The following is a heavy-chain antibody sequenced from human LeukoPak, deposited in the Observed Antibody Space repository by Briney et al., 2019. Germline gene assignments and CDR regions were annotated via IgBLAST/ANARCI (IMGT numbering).Heavy chain of an antibody. CDR1: GFTFSSYA. CDR2: ISGSGGST. D-gene: IGHD2-8*02. J-gene: IGHJ4*02. V-gene: IGHV3-23*01. Sequence: GGSLRLSCAASGFTFSSYAMSWVRQAPGKGLEWVSAISGSGGSTYYADSVKGRFTISRENTNNSLYLQMNSLRAEDTAIYYCARGRYCTGHNCYFDYWGQGTLVTVSS. CDR3: ARGRYCTGHNCYFDY.